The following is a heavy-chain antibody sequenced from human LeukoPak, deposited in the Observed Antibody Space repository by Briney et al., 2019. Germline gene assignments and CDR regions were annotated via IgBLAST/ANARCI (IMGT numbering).Heavy chain of an antibody. J-gene: IGHJ4*02. Sequence: GGSLRLSCAASGFTFSSYGMQWVRQAPGKGLEWVANIKQDGSEKYYVDSVKGRFTISRDNAKNSLYLQMNSLRAEDTAVYYCARGKPYYYDSSGSDYWGQGTPVTVSS. CDR2: IKQDGSEK. D-gene: IGHD3-22*01. V-gene: IGHV3-7*01. CDR1: GFTFSSYG. CDR3: ARGKPYYYDSSGSDY.